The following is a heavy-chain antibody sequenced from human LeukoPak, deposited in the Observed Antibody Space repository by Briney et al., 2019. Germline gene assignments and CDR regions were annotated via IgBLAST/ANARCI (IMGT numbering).Heavy chain of an antibody. Sequence: GGSLRLSCAASGFTFSSYWMSWVRQAPGKGLEWVANIKQDGSEKYYVDSVKGRFTISRDNAKNSLYLQMSSLRAEDTAVYYCARIRQRGTKYYFDYWGQGTLVTVSS. CDR1: GFTFSSYW. V-gene: IGHV3-7*01. D-gene: IGHD1-7*01. CDR2: IKQDGSEK. CDR3: ARIRQRGTKYYFDY. J-gene: IGHJ4*02.